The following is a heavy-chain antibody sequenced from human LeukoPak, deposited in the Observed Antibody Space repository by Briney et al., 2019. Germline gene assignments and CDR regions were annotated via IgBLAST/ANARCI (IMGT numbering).Heavy chain of an antibody. V-gene: IGHV4-34*01. CDR2: INHSGST. CDR1: GGSFSGYY. D-gene: IGHD3-22*01. CDR3: ARDIYDTSGLYYFDF. Sequence: SETLSLTCAVYGGSFSGYYWSWIRQPPGKGLEWIGEINHSGSTNYNPSLKSRVTISVDTSKNQFSLKLSSVTAADTAFYYCARDIYDTSGLYYFDFWGQGTLVTVSS. J-gene: IGHJ4*02.